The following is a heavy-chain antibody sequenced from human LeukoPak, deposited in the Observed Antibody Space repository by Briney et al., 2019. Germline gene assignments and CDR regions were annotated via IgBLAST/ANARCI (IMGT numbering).Heavy chain of an antibody. CDR3: AREVYYYYYYMDV. CDR1: GFTFSSYW. V-gene: IGHV3-7*01. Sequence: GGSLRLSCAASGFTFSSYWMSWVRQAPGKGLEWVANIKQDGSEKYYVDSVKGRFTISRDNAKNSLYLQMNSLGAEDTAVYYCAREVYYYYYYMDVWGKGTTVTVSS. J-gene: IGHJ6*03. CDR2: IKQDGSEK.